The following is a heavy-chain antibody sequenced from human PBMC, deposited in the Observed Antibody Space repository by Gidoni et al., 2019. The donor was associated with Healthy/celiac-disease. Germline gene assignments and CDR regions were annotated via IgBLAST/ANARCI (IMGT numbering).Heavy chain of an antibody. CDR1: GGTFSSYA. V-gene: IGHV1-69*01. CDR3: ARDTYGSGSNIGNWLDP. J-gene: IGHJ5*02. CDR2: IIPIFGTA. D-gene: IGHD3-10*01. Sequence: QLQLVQSGAEVKNPGSSVKVSCNASGGTFSSYAISWVRQAPGQGLEWMGGIIPIFGTANYAQKFQGRVTITADESTSTAYMELSSLRSEDTAVYYCARDTYGSGSNIGNWLDPWGQGTLVTVSS.